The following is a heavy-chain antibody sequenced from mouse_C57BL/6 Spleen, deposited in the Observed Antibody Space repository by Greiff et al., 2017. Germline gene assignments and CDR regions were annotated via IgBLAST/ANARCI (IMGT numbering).Heavy chain of an antibody. D-gene: IGHD1-1*01. V-gene: IGHV1-59*01. Sequence: VQLQQPGAELVRPGTSVKLSCKASGYTFTGYWMHWVKQRPGQGLEWIGVIDPSDSYTNYNQKFKGKATLTVDTSSSTAYMQLSSLTSEDSAVYYCARGYYGSSYYAMDYWGQGTSVTVSS. CDR1: GYTFTGYW. CDR3: ARGYYGSSYYAMDY. CDR2: IDPSDSYT. J-gene: IGHJ4*01.